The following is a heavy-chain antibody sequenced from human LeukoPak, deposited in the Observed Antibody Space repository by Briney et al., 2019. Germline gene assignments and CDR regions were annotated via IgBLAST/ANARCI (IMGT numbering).Heavy chain of an antibody. CDR2: IIPIFGTA. Sequence: SVKVSCKASGGTFSSYAISWVRQAPGQGLEWMGGIIPIFGTANYAQKFQGRVTITADKSTSTAYMELSSLRSEDTAVYYCAKGGFTNFGVGTFDYWGQGTLVTVSS. CDR1: GGTFSSYA. V-gene: IGHV1-69*06. D-gene: IGHD3-3*01. J-gene: IGHJ4*02. CDR3: AKGGFTNFGVGTFDY.